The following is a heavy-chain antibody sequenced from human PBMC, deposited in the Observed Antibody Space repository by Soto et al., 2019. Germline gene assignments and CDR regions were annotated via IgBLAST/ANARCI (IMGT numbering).Heavy chain of an antibody. Sequence: KGLQWISSITGSGTSTYYADSVKGRFTISRDNSKNTLYLQMNSLRAEDTAVYYCARLRFFELQSHPGRRHFTTASAFLLNRSTDL. J-gene: IGHJ2*01. V-gene: IGHV3-23*01. CDR2: ITGSGTST. D-gene: IGHD3-3*01. CDR3: ARLRFFELQSHPGRRHFTTASAFLLNRSTDL.